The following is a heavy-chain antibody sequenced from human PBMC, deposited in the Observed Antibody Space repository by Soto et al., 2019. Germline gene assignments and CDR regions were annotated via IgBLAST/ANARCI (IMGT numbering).Heavy chain of an antibody. CDR3: ARSIVVVTALAY. J-gene: IGHJ4*02. CDR1: GYTFTSYA. D-gene: IGHD2-21*02. V-gene: IGHV1-3*01. Sequence: GASVKVSCKASGYTFTSYAMHWVRQAPGQRLEWMGWINAGNGNTKYSQKFQGRVTITRDTSASTAYMELSSPRSEDTAVYYCARSIVVVTALAYWGQGTLVTVSS. CDR2: INAGNGNT.